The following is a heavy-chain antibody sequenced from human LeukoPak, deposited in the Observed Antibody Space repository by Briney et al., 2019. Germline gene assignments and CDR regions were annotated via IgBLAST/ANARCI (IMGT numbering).Heavy chain of an antibody. Sequence: PGGTLRLSCAASGFTFSSYSMNWVRQAPGKGLEWISYISSSSNIFYADSVKGRFTISRDNAKNSLYLQMNSLRAEDTAAYYCAREGALGYWGQGILVTVSS. V-gene: IGHV3-48*01. J-gene: IGHJ4*02. CDR3: AREGALGY. CDR2: ISSSSNI. D-gene: IGHD1-26*01. CDR1: GFTFSSYS.